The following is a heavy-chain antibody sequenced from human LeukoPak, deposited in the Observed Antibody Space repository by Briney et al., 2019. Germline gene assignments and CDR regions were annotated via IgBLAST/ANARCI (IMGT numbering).Heavy chain of an antibody. D-gene: IGHD3-16*01. V-gene: IGHV3-23*01. CDR3: ANGPGGVFDY. CDR2: ISGSGGNT. J-gene: IGHJ4*02. Sequence: PAGSLRLSCAASGFTFSSYAMSWVRQAPGKGLEWVSGISGSGGNTYQADSVKGRFTISRDNSKNTLYLQMNSLRAEDTAVYYCANGPGGVFDYWGQGTLVTVSS. CDR1: GFTFSSYA.